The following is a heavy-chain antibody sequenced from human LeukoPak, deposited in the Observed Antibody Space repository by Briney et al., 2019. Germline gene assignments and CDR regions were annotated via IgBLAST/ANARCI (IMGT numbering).Heavy chain of an antibody. D-gene: IGHD2-8*01. V-gene: IGHV3-23*01. CDR1: GFTFSSYG. CDR2: ISGSGGST. CDR3: AKGLPSFRQYDVSA. Sequence: GGSLRLSCAASGFTFSSYGMSWVRQAPGKGLEWVSAISGSGGSTYYADSVKGRFTISRDHSKNTLYLQMNSLRAEDTAVYYCAKGLPSFRQYDVSAWGQGTLVTVSS. J-gene: IGHJ5*02.